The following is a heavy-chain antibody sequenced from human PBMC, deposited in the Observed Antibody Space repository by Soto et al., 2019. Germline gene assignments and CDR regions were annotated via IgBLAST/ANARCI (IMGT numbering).Heavy chain of an antibody. D-gene: IGHD6-19*01. CDR3: ARAVDMAAYFDY. CDR1: GGSISRYY. Sequence: SETLSLTCTVSGGSISRYYWSWIRQPPGKGLEWIGYIYYSGSTNYNPSLKSRVTISVDTSKNQFSLKLSSVTAADTAVYYCARAVDMAAYFDYWGQGTLVTVSS. J-gene: IGHJ4*02. CDR2: IYYSGST. V-gene: IGHV4-59*08.